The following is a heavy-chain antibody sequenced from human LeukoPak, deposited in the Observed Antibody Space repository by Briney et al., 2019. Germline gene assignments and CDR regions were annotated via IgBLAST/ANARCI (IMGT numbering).Heavy chain of an antibody. V-gene: IGHV3-23*01. CDR2: ISGSGDST. Sequence: PGGSLRLSCAASGFTFSSYAMSWVRQAPGKGLEWVSVISGSGDSTYYADSVEGRCTISRDNSKDALYLQMNSLRAEDAAVYYCARVGYSGYDYDYWGQGTLVTVSS. CDR1: GFTFSSYA. CDR3: ARVGYSGYDYDY. D-gene: IGHD5-12*01. J-gene: IGHJ4*02.